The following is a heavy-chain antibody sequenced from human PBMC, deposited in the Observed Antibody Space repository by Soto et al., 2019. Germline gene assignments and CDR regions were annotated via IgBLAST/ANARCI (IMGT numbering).Heavy chain of an antibody. CDR1: GASFSGYY. D-gene: IGHD3-22*01. CDR3: AREFQYGYDSSGYYFDY. CDR2: INHSGST. V-gene: IGHV4-34*01. Sequence: SETLSLTCAVYGASFSGYYWSWIRQPPGKGLEWIGEINHSGSTNYNPSLKSRVTISVDTSKNQFSLKLSSVTAADTAVYYCAREFQYGYDSSGYYFDYWGQGTLVTVSS. J-gene: IGHJ4*02.